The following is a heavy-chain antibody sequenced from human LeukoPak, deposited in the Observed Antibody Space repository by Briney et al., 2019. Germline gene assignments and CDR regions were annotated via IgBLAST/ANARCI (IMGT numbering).Heavy chain of an antibody. D-gene: IGHD1-7*01. CDR1: GGPFSGYY. J-gene: IGHJ4*02. CDR2: INHSGST. Sequence: SETLSLTCAVYGGPFSGYYWSWIRQPPGKGLEWIGEINHSGSTNYNPSLKSRVTISVDTSKNQFSLKLSSVTAADTAVYYCASELGGLDYWGQGTLVTVSS. V-gene: IGHV4-34*01. CDR3: ASELGGLDY.